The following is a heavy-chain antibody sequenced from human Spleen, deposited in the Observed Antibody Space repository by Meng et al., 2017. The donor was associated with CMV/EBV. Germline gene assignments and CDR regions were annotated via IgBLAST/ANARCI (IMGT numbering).Heavy chain of an antibody. CDR2: INSDGSST. Sequence: GESLKISCAASGFTFSSYWMHWVRQAPGKGLVWVSRINSDGSSTSYADSVKGRFTISRDNAKNSLYLQMNSLRAEDTTVYYCARGYSDSDYWGQGTLVTVSS. CDR1: GFTFSSYW. D-gene: IGHD5-18*01. CDR3: ARGYSDSDY. J-gene: IGHJ4*02. V-gene: IGHV3-74*01.